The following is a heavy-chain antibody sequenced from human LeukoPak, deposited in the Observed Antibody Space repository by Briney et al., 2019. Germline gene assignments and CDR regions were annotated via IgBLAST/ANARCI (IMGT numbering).Heavy chain of an antibody. CDR3: ARVAYYYDSSGYYGVFYFDY. CDR1: GFTFSSYW. D-gene: IGHD3-22*01. Sequence: GSLRLSCAVSGFTFSSYWMSWIRQPPGKGLEWIGEINHSGSTNYNPSLKSRVTISVDTSKNQFSLKLSSVTAADTAVYYCARVAYYYDSSGYYGVFYFDYWGQGTLVTVSS. V-gene: IGHV4-34*01. J-gene: IGHJ4*02. CDR2: INHSGST.